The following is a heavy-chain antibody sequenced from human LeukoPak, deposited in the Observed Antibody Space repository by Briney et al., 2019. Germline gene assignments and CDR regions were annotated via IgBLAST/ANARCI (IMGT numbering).Heavy chain of an antibody. CDR3: AKGFDFWRGLYYFDH. CDR2: ISVSGGVT. D-gene: IGHD3-3*01. V-gene: IGHV3-23*01. J-gene: IGHJ4*02. CDR1: GITFTDHG. Sequence: GGSLRLSXAASGITFTDHGLSWVRQAPGKGLEWVSSISVSGGVTLYADSVKGRFVISRDNSRSRVYLEMNRLRAEDTAVYYCAKGFDFWRGLYYFDHWGQGTLVIVSS.